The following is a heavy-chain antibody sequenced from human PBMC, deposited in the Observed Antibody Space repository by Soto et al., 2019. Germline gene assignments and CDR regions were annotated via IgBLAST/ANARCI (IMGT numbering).Heavy chain of an antibody. V-gene: IGHV1-46*03. CDR1: GYTFTSYY. CDR3: ARSHNSSSSYYYYYYYMDV. Sequence: ASVKVSCKASGYTFTSYYMHWVRQAPGQGLEWMGIINPSGGSTSYAQKFQGRVTMTRDTSTSTVYMELSSLRSEDTAVYYCARSHNSSSSYYYYYYYMDVWDKGTTVTLSS. D-gene: IGHD6-6*01. J-gene: IGHJ6*03. CDR2: INPSGGST.